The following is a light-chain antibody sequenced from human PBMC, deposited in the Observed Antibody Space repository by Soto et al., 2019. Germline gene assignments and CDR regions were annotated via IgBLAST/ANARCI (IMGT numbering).Light chain of an antibody. CDR2: KVS. V-gene: IGLV2-23*02. CDR3: CSYAGSSTYV. J-gene: IGLJ1*01. Sequence: QSVLTQPASVSGSPGQSITISCTGTSTDVGSYNLVSWYQQQPGKAPKLMNYKVSKWPSGVSNRCSGSKSGNTASLTISGLQAEDEADYYCCSYAGSSTYVFGTGTKLTVL. CDR1: STDVGSYNL.